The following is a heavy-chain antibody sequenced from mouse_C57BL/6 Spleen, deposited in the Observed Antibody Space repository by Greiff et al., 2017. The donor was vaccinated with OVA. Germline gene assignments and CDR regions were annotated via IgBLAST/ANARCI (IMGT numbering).Heavy chain of an antibody. J-gene: IGHJ4*01. CDR1: GFSLTSYG. D-gene: IGHD6-5*01. V-gene: IGHV2-2*01. Sequence: VMLVESGPGLVQPSQSLSITCTVSGFSLTSYGVHWVRQSPGKGLEWLGVIWSGGSTDYNAAFISRLSISKDNSKSQVFFKMNSLQADDTAIYYCADGVLSPMDYWGQGTSVTVSS. CDR3: ADGVLSPMDY. CDR2: IWSGGST.